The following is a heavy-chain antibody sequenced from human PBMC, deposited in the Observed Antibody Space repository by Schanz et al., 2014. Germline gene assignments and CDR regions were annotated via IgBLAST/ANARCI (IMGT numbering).Heavy chain of an antibody. Sequence: QVQLVESGAEVKKPGASVKVSCKASGYTFSDYYIHWVRQAPGQGLEWMGWINPILGIANYAQNFQGRVTITADTSTNTAYMELSSLTSEDTAVHYCARGRGFYDYWGQGTLITVSS. V-gene: IGHV1-69*09. CDR2: INPILGIA. CDR1: GYTFSDYY. J-gene: IGHJ4*02. D-gene: IGHD3-10*01. CDR3: ARGRGFYDY.